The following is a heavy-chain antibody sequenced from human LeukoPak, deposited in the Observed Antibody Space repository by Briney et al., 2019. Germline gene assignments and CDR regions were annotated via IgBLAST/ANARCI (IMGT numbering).Heavy chain of an antibody. CDR2: MSTSSRTI. D-gene: IGHD3-9*01. CDR1: GFNIRNFD. Sequence: GGSLRLSCGASGFNIRNFDMNWVRQAPGKGLEWISFMSTSSRTIHYADSVKGRFVMSTDNARDSLYLQMNSLRGEDTAVYYCARVVRVRYYDVLTGQNYYYYMDVWGNGTAVTVSS. V-gene: IGHV3-48*01. J-gene: IGHJ6*03. CDR3: ARVVRVRYYDVLTGQNYYYYMDV.